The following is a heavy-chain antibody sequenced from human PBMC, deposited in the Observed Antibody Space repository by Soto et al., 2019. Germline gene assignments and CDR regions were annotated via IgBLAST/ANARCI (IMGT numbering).Heavy chain of an antibody. V-gene: IGHV4-34*01. CDR3: ARYGGRDY. CDR1: GGSFSGYY. J-gene: IGHJ4*02. Sequence: SETLSLTCAVYGGSFSGYYWSWIRQPPGKGLEWIGEINHSGSTNYNPSLKSRVTISVDTSKNQFSLKLSSVTAADTAVYYCARYGGRDYWGQGTLVTVSS. D-gene: IGHD4-17*01. CDR2: INHSGST.